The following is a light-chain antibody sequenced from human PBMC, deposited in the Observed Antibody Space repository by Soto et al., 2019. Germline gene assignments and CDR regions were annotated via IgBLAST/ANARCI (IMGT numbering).Light chain of an antibody. CDR2: AAS. CDR3: QQYYSYPFT. V-gene: IGKV1-8*01. CDR1: QGISSY. J-gene: IGKJ3*01. Sequence: AIRMTQSPSSLSASTGDRVTITCRASQGISSYLAWYQQKPGKAPKLLIYAASTLQSGVPSRFSGSGSGTDFTLTISCLQSEDFATYRWQQYYSYPFTFGPGTKVDIK.